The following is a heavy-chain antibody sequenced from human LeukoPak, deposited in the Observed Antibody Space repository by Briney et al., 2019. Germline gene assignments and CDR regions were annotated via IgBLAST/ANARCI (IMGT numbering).Heavy chain of an antibody. J-gene: IGHJ5*02. Sequence: ASVKVSCKASGYTFTSYDINWVRQATGQGLEWMGWVNPNSGNTGYAQKFQGRVTMTRNTSISTAYMELSSLRSEDTAVYYCARVENYYGQDSLDPWGQGTLVTVSS. CDR3: ARVENYYGQDSLDP. CDR2: VNPNSGNT. CDR1: GYTFTSYD. V-gene: IGHV1-8*01. D-gene: IGHD3-10*01.